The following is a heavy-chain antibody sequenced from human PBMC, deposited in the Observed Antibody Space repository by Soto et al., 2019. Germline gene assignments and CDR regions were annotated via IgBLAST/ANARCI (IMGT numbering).Heavy chain of an antibody. J-gene: IGHJ6*02. CDR2: FDPEDGET. Sequence: GASVKVSCKVSGYTLTELSMHWVRQAPGKGLEWMGGFDPEDGETIYAQKFQGRVTMTEDTSTDTAYMEPSSLRSEDTAVYYCATVVQQLVTGGYYYYGMDVWGQGTTVTVSS. CDR3: ATVVQQLVTGGYYYYGMDV. V-gene: IGHV1-24*01. D-gene: IGHD6-13*01. CDR1: GYTLTELS.